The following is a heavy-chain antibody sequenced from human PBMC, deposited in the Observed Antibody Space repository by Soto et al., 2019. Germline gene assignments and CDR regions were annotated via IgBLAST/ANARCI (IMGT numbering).Heavy chain of an antibody. V-gene: IGHV3-23*01. CDR2: ISGSGGST. Sequence: EVQLLESGGGLVQSGGSLRLSCAASGFTFSSYVMSWVRQAPGKGLEWVSSISGSGGSTYYADSVKGRFTISRDNSKNTVYLQMNSLRVEDTAVYYRVNVVGDLISQGWGRLDYWGQGTLVTVSS. D-gene: IGHD3-16*01. CDR1: GFTFSSYV. CDR3: VNVVGDLISQGWGRLDY. J-gene: IGHJ4*02.